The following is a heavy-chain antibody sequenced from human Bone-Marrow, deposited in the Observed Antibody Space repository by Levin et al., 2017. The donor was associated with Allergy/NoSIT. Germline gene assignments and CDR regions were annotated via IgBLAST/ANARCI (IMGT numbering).Heavy chain of an antibody. CDR3: ARVDDYVWGLDI. V-gene: IGHV3-21*01. Sequence: NPGGSLRLSCAASGFTFSSYSMNWVRQAPGKGLEWVSPISSSSSYIYYADSVKGRFTISRDNAKNSLYLQMNSLRAEDTAVYYCARVDDYVWGLDIWGQGTMVTVSS. CDR1: GFTFSSYS. J-gene: IGHJ3*02. D-gene: IGHD3-16*01. CDR2: ISSSSSYI.